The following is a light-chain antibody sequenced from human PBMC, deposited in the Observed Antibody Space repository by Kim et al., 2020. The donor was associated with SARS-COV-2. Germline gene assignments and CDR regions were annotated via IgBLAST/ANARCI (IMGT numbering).Light chain of an antibody. Sequence: SSELTQDPAVSVALGQTVRITCQGDSLRSYYASWYQQKPGQAPVLVIYGKNNRPSGIPDRFSSSSSGNTASLTITGAQAEDEADYYCNSRDSSGNQVVFG. CDR3: NSRDSSGNQVV. CDR2: GKN. V-gene: IGLV3-19*01. J-gene: IGLJ2*01. CDR1: SLRSYY.